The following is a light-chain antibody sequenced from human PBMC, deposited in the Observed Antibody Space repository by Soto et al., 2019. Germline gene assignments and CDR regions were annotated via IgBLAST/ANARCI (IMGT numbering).Light chain of an antibody. CDR2: DIN. Sequence: QSVLTQPASVSGSPGQSFTISCTGTSSDVGNYIFVSWYRQHPGKAPKLMIYDINNRPSGVSNRFSGSKSGNTASLTISGLQAEDEADYYCVSYTTSASYVFGTGTKVTVL. CDR3: VSYTTSASYV. J-gene: IGLJ1*01. CDR1: SSDVGNYIF. V-gene: IGLV2-14*01.